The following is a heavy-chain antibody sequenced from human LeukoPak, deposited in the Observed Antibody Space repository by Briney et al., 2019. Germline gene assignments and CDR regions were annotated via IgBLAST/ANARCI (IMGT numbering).Heavy chain of an antibody. CDR2: IIPIFGTA. J-gene: IGHJ6*03. D-gene: IGHD3-10*01. CDR3: AVNPRYYGYSSYYMDV. CDR1: GGTFSSYA. Sequence: GASVKVSCKASGGTFSSYAISWVRQAPGQGLEWMGGIIPIFGTANYAQKFQGRVTITADESTSTAYMELSSLRSEDTAVYYCAVNPRYYGYSSYYMDVWGKGTTVTVSS. V-gene: IGHV1-69*13.